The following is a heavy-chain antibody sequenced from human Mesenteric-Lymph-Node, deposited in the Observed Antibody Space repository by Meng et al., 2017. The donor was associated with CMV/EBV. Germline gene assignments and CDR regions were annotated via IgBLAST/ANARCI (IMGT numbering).Heavy chain of an antibody. J-gene: IGHJ4*02. CDR2: INHSGST. V-gene: IGHV4-34*08. Sequence: ESLKISCAASGSTFSSSWMAWVRQAPGKGLEWIGEINHSGSTNYNPSLKSRVTISVDTSKNQFSLKLSSVTAADTAVYYCALGYCSSTSCYRPHPQVLWGQGTLVTVSS. CDR3: ALGYCSSTSCYRPHPQVL. CDR1: GSTFSSSW. D-gene: IGHD2-2*02.